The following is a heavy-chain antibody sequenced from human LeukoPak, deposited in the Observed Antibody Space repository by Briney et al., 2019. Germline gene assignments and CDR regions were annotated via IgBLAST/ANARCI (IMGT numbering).Heavy chain of an antibody. CDR3: ARDGGYCSGGSCYSDAFDI. CDR1: GFTFDDYG. CDR2: INWNGGST. D-gene: IGHD2-15*01. Sequence: SGGSLRLSCAASGFTFDDYGMSWVRQAPGKGLEWVSGINWNGGSTGYADSVKGRFTISRDNAENSLYLQMNGLRAEDTALYYCARDGGYCSGGSCYSDAFDIWGQGTMVTVSS. V-gene: IGHV3-20*04. J-gene: IGHJ3*02.